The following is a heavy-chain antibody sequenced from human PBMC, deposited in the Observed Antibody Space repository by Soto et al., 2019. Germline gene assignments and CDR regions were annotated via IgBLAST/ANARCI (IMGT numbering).Heavy chain of an antibody. CDR2: IYYSGST. D-gene: IGHD6-13*01. Sequence: KTSETLSLTCTVSGGSVSSGSYYWSWIRQPPGKGLEWIGYIYYSGSTNYNPSLKSRVTISVDTSKNQFSLKLSSVTAADTAVYYCARKASSSWYAYYFDYWGQGTLVTVSS. CDR3: ARKASSSWYAYYFDY. J-gene: IGHJ4*02. V-gene: IGHV4-61*01. CDR1: GGSVSSGSYY.